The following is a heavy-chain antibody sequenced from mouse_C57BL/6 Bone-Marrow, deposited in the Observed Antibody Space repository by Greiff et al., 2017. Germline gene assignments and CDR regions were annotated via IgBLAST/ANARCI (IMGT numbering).Heavy chain of an antibody. Sequence: DVHLVESGGGLVQPGGSLSLSCAASGFTFTDYYMSWVRQPPGKALEWLGFIRNKANGYTTEYSASVKGRFTISRDNSQSILYLQMNALRAEDSATYYCARSHYGSSPAWFAYWGQGTLVTVSA. CDR1: GFTFTDYY. J-gene: IGHJ3*01. D-gene: IGHD1-1*01. CDR2: IRNKANGYTT. V-gene: IGHV7-3*01. CDR3: ARSHYGSSPAWFAY.